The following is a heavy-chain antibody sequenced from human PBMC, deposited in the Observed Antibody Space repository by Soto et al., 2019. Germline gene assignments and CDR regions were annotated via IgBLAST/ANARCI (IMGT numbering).Heavy chain of an antibody. CDR1: GGTFSSYT. CDR3: ARGVGGLRYFDRLSHLAY. V-gene: IGHV1-69*02. Sequence: GASVKVSCKASGGTFSSYTISWVRQAPGQGLEWMGRIIPILGIANYAQKFQGRVTITADKSTSTAYMELSSLRSEDTAVYYCARGVGGLRYFDRLSHLAYWGQGTLVTVSS. D-gene: IGHD3-9*01. CDR2: IIPILGIA. J-gene: IGHJ4*02.